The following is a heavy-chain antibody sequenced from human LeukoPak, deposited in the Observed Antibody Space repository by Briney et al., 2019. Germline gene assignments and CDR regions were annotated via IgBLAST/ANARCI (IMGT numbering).Heavy chain of an antibody. CDR3: AKIIDRSGYHEAFDM. D-gene: IGHD3-22*01. CDR2: IFHSGST. V-gene: IGHV4-59*12. J-gene: IGHJ3*02. CDR1: GDSISTYY. Sequence: SETLSLTCTVSGDSISTYYWSWIRQPPGKGLEWIGEIFHSGSTNYNLSLKSRVTISVDKSKNQFSLKMSSVTAADTAVYYCAKIIDRSGYHEAFDMWGQGTMVTVSS.